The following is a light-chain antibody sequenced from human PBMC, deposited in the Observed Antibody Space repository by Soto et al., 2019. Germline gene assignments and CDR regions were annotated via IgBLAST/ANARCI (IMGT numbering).Light chain of an antibody. Sequence: EIVLTQSPATLSLSPGERATLSCRASQSVGRSLAWYQQKPGQAPRLLIYGASDRATGIPARFSGSGSGTDFTLTISSLEPEDFAVYFCQRRSNWPPLTFGGGTKVGIK. CDR2: GAS. CDR3: QRRSNWPPLT. CDR1: QSVGRS. V-gene: IGKV3-11*01. J-gene: IGKJ4*01.